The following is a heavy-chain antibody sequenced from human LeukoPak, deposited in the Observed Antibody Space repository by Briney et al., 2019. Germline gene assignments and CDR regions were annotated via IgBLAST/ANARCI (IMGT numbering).Heavy chain of an antibody. CDR2: INHSRST. V-gene: IGHV4-34*01. CDR3: ARGYAPRGSAYWPPDYFNY. Sequence: PSETLSLTCNVSGGSISSYYWSWLRQPAGKGLEWIGEINHSRSTNYNPSLKSRVTISVDTSKNQFSLKLSSVTAADTAVYYCARGYAPRGSAYWPPDYFNYWGQGTLVTVSS. CDR1: GGSISSYY. D-gene: IGHD2-2*01. J-gene: IGHJ4*02.